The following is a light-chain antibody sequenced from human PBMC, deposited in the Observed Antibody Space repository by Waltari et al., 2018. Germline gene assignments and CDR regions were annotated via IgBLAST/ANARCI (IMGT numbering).Light chain of an antibody. CDR1: HTISSTY. J-gene: IGKJ2*02. CDR3: XXYGXXTGT. CDR2: DVF. Sequence: EIILTQSPGTLSLSPGEGATLSCRASHTISSTYLAWYQQKPGQAPRLLMYDVFQRATGIPDRFSGSGSATDFTLTINRLEPEDXAXXXXXXYGXXTGTFGQGTKLEIK. V-gene: IGKV3-20*01.